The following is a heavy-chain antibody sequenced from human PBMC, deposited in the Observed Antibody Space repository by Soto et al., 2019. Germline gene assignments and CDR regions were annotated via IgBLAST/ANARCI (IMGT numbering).Heavy chain of an antibody. CDR3: ARRPLVRGIIPYYFDS. V-gene: IGHV4-39*01. D-gene: IGHD3-10*01. Sequence: QLQLQESGPGLVKPSETLSLTCTVSGGSINNSSFYWGWVRQPPGKRLEWIGSIYYSGSAYYNPSLKSRLTISVDTSKNQFSLNLSSVTAADTAVYFCARRPLVRGIIPYYFDSWVQGTLVTVSS. J-gene: IGHJ4*02. CDR1: GGSINNSSFY. CDR2: IYYSGSA.